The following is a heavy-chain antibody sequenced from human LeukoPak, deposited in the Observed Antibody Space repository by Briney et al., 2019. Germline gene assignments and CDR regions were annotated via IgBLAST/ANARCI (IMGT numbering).Heavy chain of an antibody. J-gene: IGHJ4*02. D-gene: IGHD1-14*01. CDR1: GFTFSSFS. CDR2: ISSSSTTI. CDR3: ASPPGTGFDY. V-gene: IGHV3-48*02. Sequence: PGGSLRLSCAASGFTFSSFSMNWVRQAPGKGLEWVSYISSSSTTIYYADSVKGRFTISRDNAKNSLFQQMNSLRDEDTAVYYCASPPGTGFDYWGQGTLVTVSS.